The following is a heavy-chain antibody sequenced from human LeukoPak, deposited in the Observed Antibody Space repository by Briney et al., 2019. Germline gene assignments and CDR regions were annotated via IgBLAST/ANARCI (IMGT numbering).Heavy chain of an antibody. CDR1: RGSISNYY. Sequence: PSETLSLTCIVSRGSISNYYWSWIRQSAGKGLEWIGRVYTDGSTNYNPSLRSRVTMSVDTSKNQFSLKLTSVTAADTAVYYCARDRTGYIGYEGDPFDIWGQGTMVTVPS. CDR3: ARDRTGYIGYEGDPFDI. D-gene: IGHD5-12*01. J-gene: IGHJ3*02. CDR2: VYTDGST. V-gene: IGHV4-4*07.